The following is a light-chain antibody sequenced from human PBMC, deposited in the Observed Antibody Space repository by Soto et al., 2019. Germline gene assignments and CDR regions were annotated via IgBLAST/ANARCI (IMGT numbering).Light chain of an antibody. CDR1: QSISDT. V-gene: IGKV3-20*01. CDR3: QQYGSSPIT. CDR2: GAS. J-gene: IGKJ5*01. Sequence: EIVMTQSPVTLSASPGGRATLSCRASQSISDTLAWYQQKPGQAPRLLIYGASSRATGIPDRFSGSGSGTDFTLTISRLEPEDFAVYYCQQYGSSPITFGQGTRLEIK.